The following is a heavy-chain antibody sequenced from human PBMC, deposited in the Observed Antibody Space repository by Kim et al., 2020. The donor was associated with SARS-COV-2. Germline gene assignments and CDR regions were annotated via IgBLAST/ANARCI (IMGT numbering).Heavy chain of an antibody. J-gene: IGHJ5*02. CDR3: ARGVYDSSGYYYP. CDR1: GFTFSSYE. Sequence: GGSLRLSCAASGFTFSSYEMNWVRQAPGKGLEWVSYISSSGRTIYYADSVKGRFTISRDNAKNSLYLQMNSLRVEDTALYYCARGVYDSSGYYYPWGQGTLVTVSP. CDR2: ISSSGRTI. D-gene: IGHD3-22*01. V-gene: IGHV3-48*03.